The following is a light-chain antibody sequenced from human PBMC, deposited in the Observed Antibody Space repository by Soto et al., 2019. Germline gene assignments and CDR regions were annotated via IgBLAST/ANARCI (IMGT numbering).Light chain of an antibody. J-gene: IGKJ5*01. V-gene: IGKV3-11*01. CDR2: DAS. CDR3: QQRTNWPPA. CDR1: QSVSSY. Sequence: IVVKLSAAAVSLSTGERATLYCRASQSVSSYLAWYQQEPGQAPRLLIYDASNRATGIPARFSGSGSGTDFTLTISSLEPEDFTIYYCQQRTNWPPAFGQGTRLEI.